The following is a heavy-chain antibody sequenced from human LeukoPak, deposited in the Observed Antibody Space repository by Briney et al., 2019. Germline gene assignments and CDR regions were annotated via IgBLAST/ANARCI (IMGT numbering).Heavy chain of an antibody. D-gene: IGHD4-17*01. Sequence: GESLKISCKGSGYSFANYWIAWVRQMPGKGLEWTGIIYPGDSDTRYSPSFQGQVTISADKSIKTAYLQWSSLKASDTAMYYCASSTAVTTHYFDFWGQGTLVTVSS. J-gene: IGHJ4*02. V-gene: IGHV5-51*01. CDR3: ASSTAVTTHYFDF. CDR1: GYSFANYW. CDR2: IYPGDSDT.